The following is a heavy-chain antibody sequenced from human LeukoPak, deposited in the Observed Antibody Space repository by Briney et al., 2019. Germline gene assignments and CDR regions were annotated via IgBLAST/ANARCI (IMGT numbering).Heavy chain of an antibody. D-gene: IGHD1-26*01. J-gene: IGHJ4*02. Sequence: GGSLTLSCAASGFTFTNDWMTWVRQVPGKGLEGVANIHKAGSESYYVDSVKGRFAISRDNAKNSLYLQLSCLSVEDTAVYYCARVGAWELQRVFEYWGQGTLVTVSS. CDR2: IHKAGSES. V-gene: IGHV3-7*01. CDR1: GFTFTNDW. CDR3: ARVGAWELQRVFEY.